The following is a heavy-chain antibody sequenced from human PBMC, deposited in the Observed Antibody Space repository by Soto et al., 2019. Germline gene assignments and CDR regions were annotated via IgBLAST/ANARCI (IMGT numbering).Heavy chain of an antibody. CDR2: ISAYNGNT. V-gene: IGHV1-18*03. Sequence: QVQLVQSGAEGKKPGASVKVSCKASGYTFTSYGISWVRQAPGQGLEWMGWISAYNGNTNYAQKLQGRVTMTTDTSTSTAYMELRSLRSDDMAVYYCASNYLYYYGSGNTNYYGMDVWGQGTTVTVSS. D-gene: IGHD3-10*01. J-gene: IGHJ6*02. CDR3: ASNYLYYYGSGNTNYYGMDV. CDR1: GYTFTSYG.